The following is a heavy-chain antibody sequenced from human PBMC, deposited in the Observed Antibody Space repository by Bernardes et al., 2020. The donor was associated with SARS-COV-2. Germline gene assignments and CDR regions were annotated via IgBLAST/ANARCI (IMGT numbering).Heavy chain of an antibody. CDR1: GFPFSDYY. D-gene: IGHD3-16*01. CDR3: ARGDPTYRDGYPIFDT. V-gene: IGHV3-11*01. Sequence: GGSLRLSCAASGFPFSDYYMSWIRQAPGKGLEWLAYISSSGFTTYYADSVKGRFTISRDNAENSLHLQMDSLRAEDTAVYFCARGDPTYRDGYPIFDTWGQGTLVTVSS. CDR2: ISSSGFTT. J-gene: IGHJ4*02.